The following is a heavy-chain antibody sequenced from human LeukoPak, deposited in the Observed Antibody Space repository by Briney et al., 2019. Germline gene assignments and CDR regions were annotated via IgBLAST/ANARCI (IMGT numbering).Heavy chain of an antibody. CDR3: ARIGGPIAVAATDY. V-gene: IGHV3-23*01. CDR1: GFTFSGSA. Sequence: GGSLRLSCAASGFTFSGSAMSWVRQAPGKGLEWVSSISGSGGSTYYADSVKGRFTISRDNAKNSLYLQMNSLRAEDTAVYYCARIGGPIAVAATDYWGQGTLVTVSS. J-gene: IGHJ4*02. D-gene: IGHD6-19*01. CDR2: ISGSGGST.